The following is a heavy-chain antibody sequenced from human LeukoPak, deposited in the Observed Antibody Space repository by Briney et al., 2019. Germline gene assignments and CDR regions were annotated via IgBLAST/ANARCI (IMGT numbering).Heavy chain of an antibody. CDR2: IYYSGSGST. V-gene: IGHV4-59*01. D-gene: IGHD6-19*01. J-gene: IGHJ4*02. CDR1: VGSISNYY. Sequence: PSETLSLTCTVSVGSISNYYWSGVRQPPGEGLEWIGYIYYSGSGSTSYNPSLKSRVTISVDTSQNQLSLNLRSVTAADTAIYYCARYNGRSSRWYENYWGQGTLVTVSS. CDR3: ARYNGRSSRWYENY.